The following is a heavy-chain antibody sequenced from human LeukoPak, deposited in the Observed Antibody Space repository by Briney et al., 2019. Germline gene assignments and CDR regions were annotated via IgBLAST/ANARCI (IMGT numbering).Heavy chain of an antibody. Sequence: GASVNVSCKASGYTFTSYGISWVRQAPGQGLEWMGWISAYNGNTNYAQKLQGRVTMTTDTSTSTAYMELRSLRSDDTAVYYCARAAYCGGDCYSPFDYWGQGTLVTVSS. CDR2: ISAYNGNT. CDR3: ARAAYCGGDCYSPFDY. CDR1: GYTFTSYG. V-gene: IGHV1-18*01. J-gene: IGHJ4*02. D-gene: IGHD2-21*01.